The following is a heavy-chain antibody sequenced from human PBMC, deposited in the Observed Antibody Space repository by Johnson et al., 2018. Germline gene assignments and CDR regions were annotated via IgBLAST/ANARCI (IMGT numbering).Heavy chain of an antibody. CDR3: ARESARSGWYHYYRDV. J-gene: IGHJ6*03. CDR2: VNPNSENT. Sequence: VQLVESGAEVKKPGASVTVSCKASGYTFTTSDINWVRQATGQGLEWVGWVNPNSENTGYAHKFQGRVTMTRNTSMSTVYMELSSLRSEDTAVYYCARESARSGWYHYYRDVWGKGTTVTVSS. V-gene: IGHV1-8*01. D-gene: IGHD6-19*01. CDR1: GYTFTTSD.